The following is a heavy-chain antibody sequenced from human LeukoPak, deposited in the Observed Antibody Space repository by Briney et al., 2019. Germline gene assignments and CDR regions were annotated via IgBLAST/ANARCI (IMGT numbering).Heavy chain of an antibody. CDR3: AKGGYCSSTSCYIPPWGY. D-gene: IGHD2-2*02. Sequence: GGSLRLSCVTSGFTFSNYGIHWVRQAPGRGLEWVAFIRYGVSNEYYADSVKGRFTISRDNSKNSLYLQMNSLRAEDTAVYYCAKGGYCSSTSCYIPPWGYWGQGTLVTVSS. J-gene: IGHJ4*02. V-gene: IGHV3-30*02. CDR1: GFTFSNYG. CDR2: IRYGVSNE.